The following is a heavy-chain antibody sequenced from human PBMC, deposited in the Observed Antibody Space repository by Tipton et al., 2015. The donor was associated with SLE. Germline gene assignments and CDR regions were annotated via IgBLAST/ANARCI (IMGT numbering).Heavy chain of an antibody. CDR3: ARRAFNWGASFDS. J-gene: IGHJ4*02. CDR1: GGSIRSSNW. CDR2: IDYTGTT. D-gene: IGHD7-27*01. Sequence: TLSLTCAVSGGSIRSSNWWSWVRQPPGKGLEWIGYIDYTGTTSDNPSLKSRVTMSVDTSKNQFSLQLTSVTAADTAIYYCARRAFNWGASFDSWGQGTLVTVSS. V-gene: IGHV4-4*02.